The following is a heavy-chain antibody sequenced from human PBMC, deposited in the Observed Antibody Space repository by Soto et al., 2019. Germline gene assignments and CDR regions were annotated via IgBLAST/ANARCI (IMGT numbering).Heavy chain of an antibody. Sequence: EVQLVESGGGVVQPGGSLRLSCAASGLTVSSSQMSWVRQAPGKGLEWVSVIYSGGSEYYADSVKGRFTISRDSSKNTLYPQMNSLRVEDTAVYYCARDSAASFDYWGQGTLVTVSS. CDR3: ARDSAASFDY. V-gene: IGHV3-66*01. J-gene: IGHJ4*02. CDR2: IYSGGSE. CDR1: GLTVSSSQ. D-gene: IGHD2-15*01.